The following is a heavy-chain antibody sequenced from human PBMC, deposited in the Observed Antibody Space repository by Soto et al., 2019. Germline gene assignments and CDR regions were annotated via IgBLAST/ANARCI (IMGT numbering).Heavy chain of an antibody. J-gene: IGHJ6*02. D-gene: IGHD2-2*01. Sequence: QVQLVESGGGVVQPGRSLRLSCAASGFTFSSYAMPWVRQAPGKGLEWVAVISYDGSNKYYADSVKGRFTISRDNSKNTLYLQMNSLRAEDTAVYYCAREYQPSYYYGMDVWGQGTTVTVSS. CDR1: GFTFSSYA. CDR3: AREYQPSYYYGMDV. V-gene: IGHV3-30-3*01. CDR2: ISYDGSNK.